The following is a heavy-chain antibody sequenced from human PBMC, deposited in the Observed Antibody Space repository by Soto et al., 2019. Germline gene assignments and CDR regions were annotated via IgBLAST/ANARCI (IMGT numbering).Heavy chain of an antibody. D-gene: IGHD3-10*01. CDR1: GGSISSGGYY. V-gene: IGHV4-31*03. CDR2: IYYSGST. Sequence: PSETLSLTCTVSGGSISSGGYYWIWIRQHPGKGLEWIGYIYYSGSTYYNSSLKSRVTISVDTSKNQFSLKLSSVTAADTAVYYCASRLRFGELLFDYWGQGTLVTVSS. J-gene: IGHJ4*02. CDR3: ASRLRFGELLFDY.